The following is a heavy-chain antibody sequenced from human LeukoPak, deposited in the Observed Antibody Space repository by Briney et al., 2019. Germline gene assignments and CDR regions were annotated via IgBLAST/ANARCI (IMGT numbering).Heavy chain of an antibody. Sequence: TGGSLRLSCAASGFTFSSYAMHWVRQAPGKGLEWVAVISYDGSNKYYADSVKGRFTISRDNSKNTLYLQMNSLRAEDTAVYYCAKDLWWFGEFPNVFDIWGQGTMVTVSS. D-gene: IGHD3-10*01. CDR1: GFTFSSYA. CDR2: ISYDGSNK. V-gene: IGHV3-30*04. CDR3: AKDLWWFGEFPNVFDI. J-gene: IGHJ3*02.